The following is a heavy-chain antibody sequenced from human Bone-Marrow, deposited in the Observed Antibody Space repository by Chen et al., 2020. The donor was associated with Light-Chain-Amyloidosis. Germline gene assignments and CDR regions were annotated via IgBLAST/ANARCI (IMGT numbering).Heavy chain of an antibody. CDR1: GYTFPNYW. J-gene: IGHJ4*02. D-gene: IGHD5-12*01. CDR2: IYPDDSDA. V-gene: IGHV5-51*01. Sequence: VKKPGESLKISCKGSGYTFPNYWIGWVRQMPGKGLEWMGVIYPDDSDARYSPSFEGQVTISADKSITTDYLQWRSLKASDTAMYYCARRRDGYNFDYWGQGTLVTVSS. CDR3: ARRRDGYNFDY.